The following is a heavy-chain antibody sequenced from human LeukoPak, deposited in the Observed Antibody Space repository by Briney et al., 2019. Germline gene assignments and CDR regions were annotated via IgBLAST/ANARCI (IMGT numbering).Heavy chain of an antibody. CDR2: IWYDGSNK. J-gene: IGHJ6*02. D-gene: IGHD4-17*01. CDR1: GLTFSSYG. Sequence: PGRSLRLSCAASGLTFSSYGMHWVRQAPGKGLEWVAVIWYDGSNKCYADSVKGRFTISRDNSKNTLYLQMNSLRAADTAVYYCAGDYGEHYYGMDVWGQGTTVTVSS. V-gene: IGHV3-33*01. CDR3: AGDYGEHYYGMDV.